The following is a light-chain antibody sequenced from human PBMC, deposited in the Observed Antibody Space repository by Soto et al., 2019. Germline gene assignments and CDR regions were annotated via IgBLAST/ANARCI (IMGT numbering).Light chain of an antibody. J-gene: IGLJ3*02. CDR2: EAT. Sequence: QPVLTQPASVSGSPGQSITISCTGSGTDVGTYNFVSWFQRHPGKAPQLIIYEATERPSGVSPRFSGSKSVNTASLTISGLRAEDEADYFCCSFAGRKTWVFGGGTKLTVL. CDR3: CSFAGRKTWV. CDR1: GTDVGTYNF. V-gene: IGLV2-23*01.